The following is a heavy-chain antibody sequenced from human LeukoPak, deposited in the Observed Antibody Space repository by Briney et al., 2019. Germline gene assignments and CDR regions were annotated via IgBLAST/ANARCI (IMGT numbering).Heavy chain of an antibody. D-gene: IGHD6-13*01. CDR3: ARHRSWHDAFDI. CDR2: ISPIFSTG. Sequence: SVKVSCKASGGTFSSYAISWVRQAPGHGLEWMGGISPIFSTGNYAQKFQGRVTITADNSTSTAYMELSSLASEYTAVYYCARHRSWHDAFDIWGQGTMVTVSS. J-gene: IGHJ3*02. V-gene: IGHV1-69*06. CDR1: GGTFSSYA.